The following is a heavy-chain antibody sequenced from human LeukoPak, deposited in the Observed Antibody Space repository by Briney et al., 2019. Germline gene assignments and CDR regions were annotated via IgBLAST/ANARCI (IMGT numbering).Heavy chain of an antibody. D-gene: IGHD6-19*01. Sequence: SETLSLTCAVYGGSFSGYYWSWIRQPPGKGLEWIGEINHSGSTNYNPSLKSRVTISVDTSKNQFSLKLSSVTAADTAVYYCARVSRGYSSDSYWGQGTLVTVSS. CDR3: ARVSRGYSSDSY. CDR1: GGSFSGYY. J-gene: IGHJ4*02. V-gene: IGHV4-34*01. CDR2: INHSGST.